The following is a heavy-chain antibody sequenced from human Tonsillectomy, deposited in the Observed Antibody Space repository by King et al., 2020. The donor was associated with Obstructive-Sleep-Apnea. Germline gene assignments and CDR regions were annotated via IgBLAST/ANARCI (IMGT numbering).Heavy chain of an antibody. CDR3: ARLASSSYYGGGFDF. CDR1: GYSFTSYW. V-gene: IGHV5-51*01. J-gene: IGHJ4*02. CDR2: IHPLESDS. Sequence: QLVQSGPEVKKPGESLKISYQASGYSFTSYWIGWVRQMPGKGLEWMGIIHPLESDSKYSPSFHGHVTFSVDKSISTAYLQWSSLRASDTAMYYCARLASSSYYGGGFDFWGRGTLVTVSS. D-gene: IGHD6-13*01.